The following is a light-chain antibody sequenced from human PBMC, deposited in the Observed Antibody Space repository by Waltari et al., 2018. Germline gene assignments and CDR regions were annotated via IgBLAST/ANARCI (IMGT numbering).Light chain of an antibody. CDR2: WAS. V-gene: IGKV4-1*01. J-gene: IGKJ3*01. CDR3: QQYYSTPFT. CDR1: QSVLYSSNNNIY. Sequence: DLVMTQSPDSLAVSLGERATTNCKSRQSVLYSSNNNIYLAWYQQKPGPPPKLLIYWASTRESGVPDRFSGSGSGTDFTLTISSLQAEDVAVYYCQQYYSTPFTFGPGTKVDIK.